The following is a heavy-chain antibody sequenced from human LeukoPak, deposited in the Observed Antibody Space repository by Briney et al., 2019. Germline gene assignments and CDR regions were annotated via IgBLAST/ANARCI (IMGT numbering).Heavy chain of an antibody. CDR2: INHSGST. V-gene: IGHV4-34*01. D-gene: IGHD6-13*01. Sequence: SETLSLTCGVSGGSFSGYYWNWIRQPPGKGLEWIGEINHSGSTNYNPSLKSRVTISVDKSKNQFSLKLSSVTAADTAVYYCAREIAAAGTARGSGWFDPWGQGTLVTVSS. CDR3: AREIAAAGTARGSGWFDP. J-gene: IGHJ5*02. CDR1: GGSFSGYY.